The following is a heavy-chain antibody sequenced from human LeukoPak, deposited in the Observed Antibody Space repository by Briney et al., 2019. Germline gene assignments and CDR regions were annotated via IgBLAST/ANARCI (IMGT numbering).Heavy chain of an antibody. D-gene: IGHD6-19*01. CDR3: AREGLELHNYSSGEGFDY. Sequence: PGGSLRLSCAASGFTLSKHWMTWVRQAPGKGLECVAIIKQDGSEKYYVNSVKGRFTISRDNAKNSLYLQMNSLRAEDTAVYYCAREGLELHNYSSGEGFDYWGQGTLVTVSS. V-gene: IGHV3-7*01. CDR1: GFTLSKHW. J-gene: IGHJ4*02. CDR2: IKQDGSEK.